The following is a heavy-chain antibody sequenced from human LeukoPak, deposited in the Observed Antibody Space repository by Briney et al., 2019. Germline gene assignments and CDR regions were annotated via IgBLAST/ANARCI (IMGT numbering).Heavy chain of an antibody. CDR2: IYYSGST. Sequence: SETLSLTCTVSGVSISSGDYYWSWIRQPPGKGLEWIGYIYYSGSTYYNPSLKSRVTISVDTSKNQLSLKPSSVTAADTAVYYCARAALLWFGELDYYGMDVWGQGTTVTVSS. J-gene: IGHJ6*02. CDR3: ARAALLWFGELDYYGMDV. D-gene: IGHD3-10*01. CDR1: GVSISSGDYY. V-gene: IGHV4-30-4*01.